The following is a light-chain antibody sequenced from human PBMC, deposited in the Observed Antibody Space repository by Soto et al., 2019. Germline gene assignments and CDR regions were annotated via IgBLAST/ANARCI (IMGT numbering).Light chain of an antibody. CDR1: SSDGGGYNY. V-gene: IGLV2-14*03. J-gene: IGLJ2*01. CDR3: RSYTSSSTVI. Sequence: QSALTQPASISGSPGQSITISCTGTSSDGGGYNYVSWYQQYPGKAPKLMIYDVDNRPSGVSNRFSGSKSGKTASMTISGLQAEDEADYYCRSYTSSSTVIFGGGTKVTVL. CDR2: DVD.